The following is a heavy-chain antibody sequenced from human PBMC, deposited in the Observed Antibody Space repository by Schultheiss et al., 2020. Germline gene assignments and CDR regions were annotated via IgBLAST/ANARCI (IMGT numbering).Heavy chain of an antibody. V-gene: IGHV3-11*01. J-gene: IGHJ5*02. D-gene: IGHD2-8*02. CDR2: ISSGGNKI. CDR3: ARDQSRYTSNWWNWFDP. CDR1: GFIFSDYY. Sequence: GGSLRLSCAGSGFIFSDYYMSWIRQAPGKGLEWVSYISSGGNKIYYADSVKGRFTISRDNAKNSLYLQMNSLRAEDTAVYYCARDQSRYTSNWWNWFDPWGQGTLVTVSS.